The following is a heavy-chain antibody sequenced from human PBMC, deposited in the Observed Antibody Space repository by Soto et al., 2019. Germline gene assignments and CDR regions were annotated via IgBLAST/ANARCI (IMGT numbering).Heavy chain of an antibody. CDR1: GGSISSGDYY. Sequence: QVQLQESGPGLVKPSQTLSLTCTVSGGSISSGDYYWSWIRQPPGKGLEWIGYIYYSGSTYYNPSLKSRVTISVDTSKNQFSLKLSSVTAADTAVYYCAREHIVVVPATITAGGPFDYWGQGTLVTVSS. CDR3: AREHIVVVPATITAGGPFDY. D-gene: IGHD2-2*02. J-gene: IGHJ4*02. CDR2: IYYSGST. V-gene: IGHV4-30-4*01.